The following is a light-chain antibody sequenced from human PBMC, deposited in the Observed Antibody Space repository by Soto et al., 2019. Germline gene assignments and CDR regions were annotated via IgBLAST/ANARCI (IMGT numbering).Light chain of an antibody. CDR1: SGHSSYN. Sequence: QPVLTQSSSASASLGSSVRLTCTLSSGHSSYNIAWHQQQPGKAPRYLMKLEGSGSYNKGSGVPDRFSGSSSGADRYLTISNLQFEDEADYYCETWDSNTHVFGGGTKVTVL. J-gene: IGLJ3*02. CDR3: ETWDSNTHV. V-gene: IGLV4-60*02. CDR2: LEGSGSY.